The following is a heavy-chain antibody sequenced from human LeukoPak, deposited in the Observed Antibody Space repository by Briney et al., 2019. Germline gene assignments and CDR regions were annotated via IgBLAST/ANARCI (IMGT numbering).Heavy chain of an antibody. Sequence: SVKVSCKASGGTFSNYAISWVRQAPGQGLEWMGGIIPLFGTANYAQRFQGRVTITADESTSTAYMALSSLRSEDTAIYYCARARIPFAVVIPWDYWGQGTLVSVSS. CDR1: GGTFSNYA. V-gene: IGHV1-69*13. CDR3: ARARIPFAVVIPWDY. CDR2: IIPLFGTA. D-gene: IGHD3-3*01. J-gene: IGHJ4*02.